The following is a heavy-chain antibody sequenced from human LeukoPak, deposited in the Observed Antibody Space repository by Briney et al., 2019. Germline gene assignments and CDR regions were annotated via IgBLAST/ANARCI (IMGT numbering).Heavy chain of an antibody. CDR2: INSDGSST. CDR3: ASVFGGYYYDSSGSGSNFDY. V-gene: IGHV3-74*01. Sequence: GGSLRLSCAASGFTFSSYAMSWVRQAPGKGLVWVSRINSDGSSTSYADSVKGRFTISRDNAKNTLYLQMNSLRAEDTAVYYCASVFGGYYYDSSGSGSNFDYWGQGTLVTVSS. J-gene: IGHJ4*02. CDR1: GFTFSSYA. D-gene: IGHD3-22*01.